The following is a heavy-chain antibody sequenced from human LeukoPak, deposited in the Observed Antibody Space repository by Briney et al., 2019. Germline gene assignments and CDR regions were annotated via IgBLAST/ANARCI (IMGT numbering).Heavy chain of an antibody. CDR3: ARCHMSRYYDFWSGCLNDY. V-gene: IGHV3-20*04. Sequence: PGGSQTLSCAASGFTFDTYGMSWVRQAPGEWRGWLSGINWIGGSTGYADSVKGRFTISRDNAKNSLYLQMNSLRAEDTALYYCARCHMSRYYDFWSGCLNDYWGQGTLVTVSS. CDR2: INWIGGST. D-gene: IGHD3-3*01. J-gene: IGHJ4*02. CDR1: GFTFDTYG.